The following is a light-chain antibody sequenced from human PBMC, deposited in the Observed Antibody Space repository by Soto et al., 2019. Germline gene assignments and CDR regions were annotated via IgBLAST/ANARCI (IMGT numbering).Light chain of an antibody. J-gene: IGKJ4*01. CDR2: DAS. Sequence: EIVLTQSPATLSLSPGDRATLSCRASQSVSRYLAWYQQKPGQAPRLLIYDASNRATGIPARFSGSGSGTDFTLTSSSLEPEDFAVYYCLQRSHFLTFGGGTKVEIK. CDR1: QSVSRY. V-gene: IGKV3-11*01. CDR3: LQRSHFLT.